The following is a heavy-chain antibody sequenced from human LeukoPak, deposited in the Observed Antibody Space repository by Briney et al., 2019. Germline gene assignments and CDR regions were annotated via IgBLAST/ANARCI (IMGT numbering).Heavy chain of an antibody. Sequence: GGSLRLSCAASEFTFSDYYMSWIRQAPGKGLEWVSYISSSGSTIYYADSVKGRFTISRDNAKNSLYLQMNSLRAEDTAVYYCARVILTGSYGMDVWGQGTTVTVSS. CDR2: ISSSGSTI. V-gene: IGHV3-11*01. J-gene: IGHJ6*02. CDR3: ARVILTGSYGMDV. D-gene: IGHD3-9*01. CDR1: EFTFSDYY.